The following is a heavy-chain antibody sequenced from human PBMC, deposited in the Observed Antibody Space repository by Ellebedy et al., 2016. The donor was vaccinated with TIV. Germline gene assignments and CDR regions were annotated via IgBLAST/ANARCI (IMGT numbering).Heavy chain of an antibody. CDR3: ARDRGGQSYGSGSYQFDY. CDR2: IYYSGST. V-gene: IGHV4-31*03. J-gene: IGHJ4*02. CDR1: GGSISSGGYY. D-gene: IGHD3-10*01. Sequence: SETLSLTCTVSGGSISSGGYYWSWIRQHPGKGLEWIGYIYYSGSTYYNPSLKSRVTISVDTSKNQFSLKLSSVTAADTAVYYCARDRGGQSYGSGSYQFDYWGQGTLVTVSS.